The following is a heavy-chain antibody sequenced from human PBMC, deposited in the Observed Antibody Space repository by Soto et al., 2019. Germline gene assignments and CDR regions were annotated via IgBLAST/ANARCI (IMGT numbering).Heavy chain of an antibody. CDR3: AKGFRVVIHVGYMDV. CDR2: ISWNSGSI. D-gene: IGHD3-3*01. J-gene: IGHJ6*03. Sequence: GGSLRLSCAASGFTFDDYAMHWVRQAPGKGLEWVSGISWNSGSIGYADSVKGRFTISRDNAKNSLYLQMNSLRAEDTALYYCAKGFRVVIHVGYMDVWGKGTTVTVSS. CDR1: GFTFDDYA. V-gene: IGHV3-9*01.